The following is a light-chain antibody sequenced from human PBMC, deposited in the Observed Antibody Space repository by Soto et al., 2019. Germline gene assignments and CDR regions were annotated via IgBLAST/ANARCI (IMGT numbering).Light chain of an antibody. Sequence: QSALTQPASVSGSPGQSITISCTGASGDVGGYNYVSWYQQHPGKAPKLMIYGVTNRPSGVSNRFSGSKSGNTASRTISGLQAEDEADYYCSSYTSSTTLSVVFGGGTKLTVL. CDR3: SSYTSSTTLSVV. V-gene: IGLV2-14*01. J-gene: IGLJ2*01. CDR1: SGDVGGYNY. CDR2: GVT.